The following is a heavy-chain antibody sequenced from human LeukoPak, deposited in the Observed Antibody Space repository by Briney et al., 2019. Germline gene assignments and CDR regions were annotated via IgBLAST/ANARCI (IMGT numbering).Heavy chain of an antibody. CDR1: GFTFSTYS. CDR3: ARDSGTSYSSGWYDY. J-gene: IGHJ4*02. D-gene: IGHD6-19*01. V-gene: IGHV3-21*01. Sequence: GGSLRLSCAASGFTFSTYSMNWVRQAPGKGLEWVSSISSSSGYIYYADSVKGRFTISKDNAKNSLYLQMNSLRAEDTAVYYCARDSGTSYSSGWYDYWGQGTLVTVSS. CDR2: ISSSSGYI.